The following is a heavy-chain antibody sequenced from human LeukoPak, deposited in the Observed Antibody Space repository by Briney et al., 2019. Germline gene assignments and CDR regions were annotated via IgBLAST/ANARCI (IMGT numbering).Heavy chain of an antibody. V-gene: IGHV1-18*01. CDR3: ARELAPYNWNGATTVGDLDY. CDR1: GYTFTSYG. D-gene: IGHD1-1*01. J-gene: IGHJ4*02. Sequence: ASVKVSCKASGYTFTSYGISWVRQAPGQGLEWVGWISAYNGNTNYAQKLQGRVTMTTDTSTSTAYMELRSLRSDDTAVYYCARELAPYNWNGATTVGDLDYWGQGTLVTVSS. CDR2: ISAYNGNT.